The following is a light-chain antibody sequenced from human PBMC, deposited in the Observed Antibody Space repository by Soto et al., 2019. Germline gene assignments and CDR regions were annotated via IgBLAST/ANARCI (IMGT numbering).Light chain of an antibody. CDR2: EAS. V-gene: IGKV1-12*01. Sequence: DTQMTQSPSSVSASVGDRVTITCRASQGVNAWLAWYQKKPGKAPELLIYEASTLHSGVPSRFSGSGSWTDFTLTISSLQPEDVATYYCQHANSFPLTFGGGTKVEVQ. CDR3: QHANSFPLT. CDR1: QGVNAW. J-gene: IGKJ4*01.